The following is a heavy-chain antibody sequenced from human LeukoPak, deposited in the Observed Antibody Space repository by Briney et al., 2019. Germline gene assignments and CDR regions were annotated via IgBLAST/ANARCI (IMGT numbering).Heavy chain of an antibody. V-gene: IGHV4-31*03. CDR3: ARRAPSAGYFDL. Sequence: SQTLSLTCTVSGGSINSGGYYWSWIRQHPGKGLEWIGYISFSGSTYYNPSLQSRVTISMDTSKNQFSLKLSSVTAADTAVYYCARRAPSAGYFDLWGRGTLVTVSS. J-gene: IGHJ2*01. CDR2: ISFSGST. CDR1: GGSINSGGYY.